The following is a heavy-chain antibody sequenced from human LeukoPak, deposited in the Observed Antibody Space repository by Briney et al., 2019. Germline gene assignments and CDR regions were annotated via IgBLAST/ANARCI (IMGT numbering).Heavy chain of an antibody. J-gene: IGHJ4*02. CDR1: GFTFSTFA. V-gene: IGHV3-23*01. D-gene: IGHD6-19*01. Sequence: GGSLRLSCAASGFTFSTFAMTWVRQAPGKGLEWVSTISGTGGSTYYADSVKGRFTISRDRSKNTLYLQMNSLRAEDTAVYYCARDRPLVDSSGWYSYWGQGTLVTVSS. CDR2: ISGTGGST. CDR3: ARDRPLVDSSGWYSY.